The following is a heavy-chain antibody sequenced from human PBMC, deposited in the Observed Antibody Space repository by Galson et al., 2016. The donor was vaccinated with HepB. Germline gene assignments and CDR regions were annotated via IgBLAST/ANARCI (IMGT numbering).Heavy chain of an antibody. Sequence: SLRLSCAASGFTFSSYAMSWVRQAPGKGLEWVSAISGSGGSTYYADSVKGRFTISRDNSKNTLYLQMYSLRAEDTAVYYCAKGDGYWGLGYMDVWGRGTTVTVSS. CDR3: AKGDGYWGLGYMDV. V-gene: IGHV3-23*01. J-gene: IGHJ6*03. CDR1: GFTFSSYA. D-gene: IGHD3-22*01. CDR2: ISGSGGST.